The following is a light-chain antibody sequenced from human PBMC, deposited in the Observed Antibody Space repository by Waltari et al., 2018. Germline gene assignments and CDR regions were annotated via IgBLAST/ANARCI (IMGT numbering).Light chain of an antibody. V-gene: IGLV4-69*01. J-gene: IGLJ2*01. CDR3: QAWGTGTWE. CDR1: SGHSTYA. CDR2: LNSDGSP. Sequence: QLVLTQSPSASASLGASVKLTCTLSSGHSTYAIAWHQQQPKKGPRYLMRLNSDGSPIKGDGIPDRFSGSSSGADRYLTISSLQSEDEADYYCQAWGTGTWEFGGGTKLTVL.